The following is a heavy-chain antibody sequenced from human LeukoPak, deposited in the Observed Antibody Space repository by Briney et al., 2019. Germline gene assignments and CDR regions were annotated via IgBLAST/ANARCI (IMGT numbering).Heavy chain of an antibody. CDR3: ARDYYGDYYFDY. V-gene: IGHV3-21*01. CDR1: GFTFSTYN. CDR2: ISGSSSYI. Sequence: PGGSLRLSCAASGFTFSTYNMNWVRQAPGKGLEWVSSISGSSSYIYYADSVKGRFIISRDNAKSSLYLQMTSLTAEDTAPYYCARDYYGDYYFDYWGQGTLVTVSS. J-gene: IGHJ4*02. D-gene: IGHD4-17*01.